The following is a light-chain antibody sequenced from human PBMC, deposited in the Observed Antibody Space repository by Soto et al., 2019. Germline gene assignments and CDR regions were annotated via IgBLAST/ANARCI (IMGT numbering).Light chain of an antibody. CDR1: QGVGSW. CDR2: AAS. CDR3: QQPNSFPFT. J-gene: IGKJ3*01. Sequence: IQMTQSPSSVSASVGDRVTITCRASQGVGSWVAWYQQKPGKAPRLLVYAASSLQGGVPSRFSGSGSGTDFTLTISSLQPEDFATYYCQQPNSFPFTFGPGTKVDFK. V-gene: IGKV1-12*01.